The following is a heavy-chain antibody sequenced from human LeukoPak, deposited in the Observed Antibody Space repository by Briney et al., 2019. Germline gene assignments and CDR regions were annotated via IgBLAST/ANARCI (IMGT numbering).Heavy chain of an antibody. Sequence: GGSLRLSCEASGFTFSDHYMDWVRQAPGKGLEWVGRSRNKGNRYTTEYAASVNGRFTNSRDDSKNSVNLQMNSLKIEDTAVYYCVRGDSSGWSEAFDIWGQETMVTVSS. CDR1: GFTFSDHY. V-gene: IGHV3-72*01. CDR3: VRGDSSGWSEAFDI. CDR2: SRNKGNRYTT. J-gene: IGHJ3*02. D-gene: IGHD6-19*01.